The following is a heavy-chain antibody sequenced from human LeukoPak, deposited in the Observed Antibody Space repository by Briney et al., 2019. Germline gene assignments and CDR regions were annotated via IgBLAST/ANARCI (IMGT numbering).Heavy chain of an antibody. D-gene: IGHD4-11*01. Sequence: SETLSLTCTASGGSISSDYWSWIRQPPRKGLEWIVYIYYNGRTNYNPSLKSRVTISVDTSKNQFSLKLSSVTAADTAVYYCARVGSNYQKGDAFDIWGQGTMVTVSS. CDR1: GGSISSDY. J-gene: IGHJ3*02. CDR3: ARVGSNYQKGDAFDI. V-gene: IGHV4-59*01. CDR2: IYYNGRT.